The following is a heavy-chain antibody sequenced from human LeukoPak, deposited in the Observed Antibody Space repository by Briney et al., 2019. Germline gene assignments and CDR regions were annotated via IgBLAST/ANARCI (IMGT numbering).Heavy chain of an antibody. CDR2: ISAYNGNT. J-gene: IGHJ4*02. D-gene: IGHD1-26*01. CDR3: ARDLSGATYIDY. V-gene: IGHV1-18*01. CDR1: GGTFSSYA. Sequence: SVKVSYKASGGTFSSYAISWVRQAPGQGLEWMGWISAYNGNTNYAQKLQGRVTMTTDTSTSTAYMELRSLRSDDTAVYYCARDLSGATYIDYWGQGTLVTVSS.